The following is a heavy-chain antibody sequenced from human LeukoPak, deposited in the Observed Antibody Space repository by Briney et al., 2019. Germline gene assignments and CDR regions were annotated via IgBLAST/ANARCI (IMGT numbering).Heavy chain of an antibody. V-gene: IGHV3-7*03. CDR1: GLTVSNHW. CDR3: ASLDTAKQPLANH. CDR2: IREERGQE. D-gene: IGHD5-18*01. Sequence: PTGGSLRLSCVASGLTVSNHWMSWVRQAPGKGLEWVANIREERGQEYYVDSVKGRFTISKNSAKNSLYLQMNTLRVEDTAMYYCASLDTAKQPLANHWGQGTLVTVSS. J-gene: IGHJ1*01.